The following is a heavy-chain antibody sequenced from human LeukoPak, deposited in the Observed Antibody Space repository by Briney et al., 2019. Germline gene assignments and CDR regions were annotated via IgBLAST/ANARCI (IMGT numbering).Heavy chain of an antibody. CDR1: GFTFGDYA. J-gene: IGHJ5*02. CDR3: TRVRGVIIKSWFDP. V-gene: IGHV3-49*04. Sequence: PGGSLRLSCTASGFTFGDYAMSWVRQAPGKGLEWVGFIRSKAYGGTTEYAASVKGRFTISRDDSKSIAYLQMNSLKTEDTAAYYCTRVRGVIIKSWFDPWGQGTLVTVSS. CDR2: IRSKAYGGTT. D-gene: IGHD3-10*01.